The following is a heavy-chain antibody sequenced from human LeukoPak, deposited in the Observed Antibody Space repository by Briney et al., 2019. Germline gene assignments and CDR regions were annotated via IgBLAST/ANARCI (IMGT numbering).Heavy chain of an antibody. CDR2: IYYSGST. D-gene: IGHD1-1*01. Sequence: SQTLSLTCTVSGGSISSCGYYWSWIRQHPGKGLEWLGYIYYSGSTYYNSSLKSRVIISVDTSKIQFSLKLSSVTAADTAVYYCARLAVPPDELGLDPWGQGTLVTVSS. CDR3: ARLAVPPDELGLDP. J-gene: IGHJ5*02. V-gene: IGHV4-31*03. CDR1: GGSISSCGYY.